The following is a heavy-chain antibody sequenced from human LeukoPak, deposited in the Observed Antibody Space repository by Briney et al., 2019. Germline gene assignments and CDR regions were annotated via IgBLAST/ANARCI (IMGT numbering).Heavy chain of an antibody. CDR2: MQFDAGNQ. CDR3: AKKKPGNGDRFDY. J-gene: IGHJ4*02. CDR1: GSSVSRYS. Sequence: GESLRLSCAVSGSSVSRYSMHWVRPGPRRGGGRVAYMQFDAGNQRYADSVKGRFTISRDNSKNTLYLQMNTLKTEDTAVYYCAKKKPGNGDRFDYWGQGTQVIVSS. D-gene: IGHD2-21*02. V-gene: IGHV3-30*02.